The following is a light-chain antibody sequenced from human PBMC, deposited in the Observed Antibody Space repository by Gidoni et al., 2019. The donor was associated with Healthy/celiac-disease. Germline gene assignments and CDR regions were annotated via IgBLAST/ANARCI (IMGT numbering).Light chain of an antibody. CDR1: QDISNY. CDR3: QQYDNLPLT. V-gene: IGKV1-33*01. J-gene: IGKJ4*01. CDR2: DAS. Sequence: DIPLTQSPSSLSASVGDRVTITCQASQDISNYLNWYQQKPGKAPKLLIYDASNLETGVPSRFSGSGSGTDFTFTISSLQPEEIATYYCQQYDNLPLTCGGGTKVEIK.